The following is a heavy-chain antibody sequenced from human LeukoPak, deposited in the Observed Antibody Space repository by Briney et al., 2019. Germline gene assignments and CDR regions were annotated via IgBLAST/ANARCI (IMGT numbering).Heavy chain of an antibody. CDR3: ATSDWGSVGPGMDV. J-gene: IGHJ6*02. CDR2: IYPGDSDT. Sequence: GESLKISCKGSGYSFSNKWIAWVRHMPGKGLEWMGMIYPGDSDTRYRPSFRGQITISVDNSINTAFLQWGSLKASDTAMYYCATSDWGSVGPGMDVWGQGTAVTVSS. D-gene: IGHD7-27*01. V-gene: IGHV5-51*01. CDR1: GYSFSNKW.